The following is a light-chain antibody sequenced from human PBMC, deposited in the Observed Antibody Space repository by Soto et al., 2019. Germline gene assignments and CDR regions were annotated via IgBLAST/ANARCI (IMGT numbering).Light chain of an antibody. CDR1: SSDVGAYNY. CDR2: EVT. Sequence: QSALTQPPSASGSPGQSVTISCTGTSSDVGAYNYVSWYQQHPGKAPKLMICEVTTRPSGVPDRFSGSKSGNTASLTVSGLQTEDEADYYCSSYAGNNNVVFGGGTKLTVL. V-gene: IGLV2-8*01. J-gene: IGLJ2*01. CDR3: SSYAGNNNVV.